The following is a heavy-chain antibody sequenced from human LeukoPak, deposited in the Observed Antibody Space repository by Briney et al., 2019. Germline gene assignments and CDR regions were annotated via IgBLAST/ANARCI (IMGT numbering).Heavy chain of an antibody. CDR1: GGTFSSYA. Sequence: ASVKVSCNASGGTFSSYAISWVRQAPGQGLEWMGWINPNSGGTNYAQKFQGRVTMTRDTSISTTYMELSSLRSDDTAVYYCASDRPGYSDVFDYWGQGTLVTVSS. CDR2: INPNSGGT. V-gene: IGHV1-2*02. CDR3: ASDRPGYSDVFDY. D-gene: IGHD3-22*01. J-gene: IGHJ4*02.